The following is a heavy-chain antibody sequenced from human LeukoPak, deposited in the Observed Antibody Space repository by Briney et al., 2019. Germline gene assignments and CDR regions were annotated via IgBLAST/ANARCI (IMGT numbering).Heavy chain of an antibody. J-gene: IGHJ4*02. CDR1: GYTFTSYS. Sequence: ASVKVSCKASGYTFTSYSISWVRQAPGQGLEWMGWISAYNGNTNYAQKLQGRVTMTTDTSTSTAYMELRSLRSDDTAVYYCAKSHDYGDYGEFDYWGQGTLVTVSS. D-gene: IGHD4-17*01. V-gene: IGHV1-18*01. CDR3: AKSHDYGDYGEFDY. CDR2: ISAYNGNT.